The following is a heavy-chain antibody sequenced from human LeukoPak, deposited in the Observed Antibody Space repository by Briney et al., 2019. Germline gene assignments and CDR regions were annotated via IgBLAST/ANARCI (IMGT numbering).Heavy chain of an antibody. D-gene: IGHD4-23*01. V-gene: IGHV1-69*13. CDR2: IIPIFNTA. Sequence: SVKVSCKASGGTFSSYGISWVRQAPGQGLEWMGGIIPIFNTAKYAQKFQGRVTITADESTSTAYMELSSLRSEDTAVYYCARSDGGKNADYFDYWGQGTLVTVSS. CDR3: ARSDGGKNADYFDY. CDR1: GGTFSSYG. J-gene: IGHJ4*02.